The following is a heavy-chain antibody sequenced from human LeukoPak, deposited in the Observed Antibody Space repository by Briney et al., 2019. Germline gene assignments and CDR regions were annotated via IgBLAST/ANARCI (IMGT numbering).Heavy chain of an antibody. Sequence: SETLSLTCTVSGGFISSYYWSWIRQPPGKGLEWIGYIYYSGSTNYNPSLKSRVTISVDTSKNQFSLKLSSVTAADTAVYYCARTWGIAAAGTVWFDPWGQGTLVTVSS. CDR3: ARTWGIAAAGTVWFDP. CDR1: GGFISSYY. V-gene: IGHV4-59*01. D-gene: IGHD6-13*01. J-gene: IGHJ5*02. CDR2: IYYSGST.